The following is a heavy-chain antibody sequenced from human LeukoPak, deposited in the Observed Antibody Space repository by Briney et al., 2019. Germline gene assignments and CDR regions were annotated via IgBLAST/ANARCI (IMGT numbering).Heavy chain of an antibody. CDR2: IIPIFGTA. J-gene: IGHJ2*01. CDR1: VGTFSSYA. Sequence: SVKVSCKASVGTFSSYAISWVRQAPGQGLEWMGGIIPIFGTANYAQKFQGRVTITADESTSTAYMELSSLRSEDTAVYYCARDEGSILTGYYRDWYFDLWGRGTLVTVSS. V-gene: IGHV1-69*13. D-gene: IGHD3-9*01. CDR3: ARDEGSILTGYYRDWYFDL.